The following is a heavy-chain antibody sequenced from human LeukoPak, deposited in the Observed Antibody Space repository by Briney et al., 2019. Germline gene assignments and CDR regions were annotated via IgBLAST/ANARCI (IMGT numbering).Heavy chain of an antibody. CDR1: GFTFSSYS. D-gene: IGHD4-11*01. J-gene: IGHJ4*02. CDR2: ISSSSSYI. V-gene: IGHV3-21*01. CDR3: ARDIGSGDYSFDY. Sequence: GGSLRLSCAASGFTFSSYSMNWVRQAPGKGLKWVSSISSSSSYIYYADSVKGRFTISRDNAKNSLYLQMNSLRAEDTAVYYCARDIGSGDYSFDYWGQGTLVTVSS.